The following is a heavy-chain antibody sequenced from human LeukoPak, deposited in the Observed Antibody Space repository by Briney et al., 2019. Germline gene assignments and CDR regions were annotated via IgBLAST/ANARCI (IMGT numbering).Heavy chain of an antibody. D-gene: IGHD1-26*01. Sequence: SETLSLTCIVSGGSISSISSNNYHWGRIRQPPGKGLEWIGSIYYSGSTYYNPSLKSRVTISVDKSENQFSLKLNSLTAADTAVYYCARRPLEVGGNYYFDYWGQGTLVTVSS. CDR1: GGSISSISSNNYH. CDR2: IYYSGST. V-gene: IGHV4-39*07. J-gene: IGHJ4*02. CDR3: ARRPLEVGGNYYFDY.